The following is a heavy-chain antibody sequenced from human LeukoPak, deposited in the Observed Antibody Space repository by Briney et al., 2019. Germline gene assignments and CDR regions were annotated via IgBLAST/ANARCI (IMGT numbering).Heavy chain of an antibody. V-gene: IGHV4-39*01. CDR2: IYYSGST. D-gene: IGHD3-10*01. Sequence: SETLSLTCTVSGGSISSSSYYWGWIRQPPGKGLEWLGSIYYSGSTYYNPSLKSRVTISVDTSKNQFSLKLSSVTAADTAVYYCASPYGSGSYGVDYWGQGTLVTVSS. CDR1: GGSISSSSYY. CDR3: ASPYGSGSYGVDY. J-gene: IGHJ4*02.